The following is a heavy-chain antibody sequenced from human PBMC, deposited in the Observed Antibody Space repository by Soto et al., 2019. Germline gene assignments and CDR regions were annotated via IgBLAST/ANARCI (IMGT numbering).Heavy chain of an antibody. CDR2: MNSDGSST. CDR1: GFSFGSYW. D-gene: IGHD1-7*01. CDR3: ARANIETGTLLSY. V-gene: IGHV3-74*01. Sequence: GGSLRLSCAASGFSFGSYWMHWVRQVPGKGLVWVSRMNSDGSSTNYADSVKGRFTISRDNAKNTLYLQMNSLRAEDTAVYYCARANIETGTLLSYWGQGALVTVSS. J-gene: IGHJ4*02.